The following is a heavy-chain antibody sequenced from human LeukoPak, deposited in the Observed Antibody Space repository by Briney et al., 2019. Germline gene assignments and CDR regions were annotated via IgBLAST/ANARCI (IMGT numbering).Heavy chain of an antibody. Sequence: PGGSLRLSCAACGFTVSSNYMSWVRQAPGKGLEWVSVIYSGGSTYYADSVKGRFTISRDNSKNTLYLQMNSLKAEDTAVYYCARRPMTTVTTGERDYWGQGTLVTVSS. CDR2: IYSGGST. CDR1: GFTVSSNY. CDR3: ARRPMTTVTTGERDY. D-gene: IGHD4-17*01. V-gene: IGHV3-66*04. J-gene: IGHJ4*02.